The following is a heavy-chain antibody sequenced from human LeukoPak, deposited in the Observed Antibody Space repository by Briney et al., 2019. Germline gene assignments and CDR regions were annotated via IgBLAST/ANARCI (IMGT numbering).Heavy chain of an antibody. D-gene: IGHD5-24*01. CDR3: AREARDGYNPRAGGNWFDP. CDR1: GFTFSTYW. CDR2: IKQDGGEK. Sequence: GGSLRLSCAASGFTFSTYWMSWVRQAPGKGLEWVANIKQDGGEKYYVDSVKGRFTISRDNAKNSLYLQMNSLRAEDTAVYYCAREARDGYNPRAGGNWFDPWGQGTLVTVSS. J-gene: IGHJ5*02. V-gene: IGHV3-7*03.